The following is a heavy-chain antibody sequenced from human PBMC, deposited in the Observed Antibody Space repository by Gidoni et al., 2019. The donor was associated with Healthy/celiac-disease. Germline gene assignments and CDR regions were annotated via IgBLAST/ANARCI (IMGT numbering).Heavy chain of an antibody. Sequence: QVQLVQSGAEVKKPGSSVTVSCKASAVTFSSYTTSWVRQAPGQGLEWMGRIIPMLGIANYAQKFHGRVTITADKSTSTAYKELNSLRSEDTAVYYWARAYYYDSSGYYEKNDAFDVWGQGTMVTVSS. CDR2: IIPMLGIA. V-gene: IGHV1-69*02. D-gene: IGHD3-22*01. CDR1: AVTFSSYT. J-gene: IGHJ3*01. CDR3: ARAYYYDSSGYYEKNDAFDV.